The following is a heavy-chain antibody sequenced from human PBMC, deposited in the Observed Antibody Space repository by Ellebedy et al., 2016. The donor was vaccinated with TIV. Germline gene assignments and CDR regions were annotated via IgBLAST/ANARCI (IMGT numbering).Heavy chain of an antibody. CDR2: INQSGRT. V-gene: IGHV4-34*01. J-gene: IGHJ4*02. Sequence: GSLRLSCAVYGGSFSGYYWSWIRQSPGKGLEWIGEINQSGRTNYNPSLDKGRVTISVDRSKNQFSLSLRSVTAADTAVYYCAEGRSGWYYFDYWGQGTPVTVSS. CDR1: GGSFSGYY. CDR3: AEGRSGWYYFDY. D-gene: IGHD6-19*01.